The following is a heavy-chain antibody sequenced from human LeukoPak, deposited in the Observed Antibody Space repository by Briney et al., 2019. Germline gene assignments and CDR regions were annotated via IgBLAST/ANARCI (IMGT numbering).Heavy chain of an antibody. Sequence: GGSLRLSCAASGFTFSSCVMSWVRQAPGKGLEWVANIKQDGSEKYYVDSVKGRFTISRDNAKNSLYLQMNSLRAEDTAVYYCARGYSRSSWGAYYFDYWGQGTLVTVSS. CDR3: ARGYSRSSWGAYYFDY. D-gene: IGHD6-13*01. V-gene: IGHV3-7*01. CDR1: GFTFSSCV. CDR2: IKQDGSEK. J-gene: IGHJ4*02.